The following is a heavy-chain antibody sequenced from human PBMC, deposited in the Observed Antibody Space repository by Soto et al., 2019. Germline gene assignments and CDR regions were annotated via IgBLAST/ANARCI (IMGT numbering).Heavy chain of an antibody. D-gene: IGHD2-21*02. J-gene: IGHJ4*02. Sequence: GGSLXLSCAASGFXFSSYAMHWVXQAPGKGLEWVAVISYDGSNKYYADSVKGRFTISRDNSKNTLYLQMNSLRAEDTAVYYCARDPVAYCGGDCRTFDYWGQGTLVTVSS. CDR1: GFXFSSYA. CDR2: ISYDGSNK. CDR3: ARDPVAYCGGDCRTFDY. V-gene: IGHV3-30-3*01.